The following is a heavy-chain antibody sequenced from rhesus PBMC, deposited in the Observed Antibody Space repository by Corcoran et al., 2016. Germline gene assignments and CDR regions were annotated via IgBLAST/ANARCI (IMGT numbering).Heavy chain of an antibody. CDR1: GYSISSGYY. J-gene: IGHJ4*01. D-gene: IGHD6-43*01. V-gene: IGHV4-122*02. Sequence: QVQLQESGPGLVKPSETLSLTCAVSGYSISSGYYWSWIRQPPGKGLEWIGYITYRASPSYTPPLKCLVTISRDTSNNQCSLKLSSVTAADPAVYYCLAAATSLLEDYWGQGVLVTVSS. CDR3: LAAATSLLEDY. CDR2: ITYRASP.